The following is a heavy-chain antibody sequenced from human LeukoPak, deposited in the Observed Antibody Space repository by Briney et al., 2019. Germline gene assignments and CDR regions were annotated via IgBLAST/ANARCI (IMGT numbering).Heavy chain of an antibody. CDR1: GFTFSTYS. V-gene: IGHV3-21*01. CDR2: ISPDSNYK. Sequence: GGSLRLSCAASGFTFSTYSMNWLRLAPGKGLEWVSSISPDSNYKYYVDSVKGRFTISRDNAKSSLYLQMNSLRAEDTAVYYCVRAGEAARRESTALYYFDYWGQGTLVTVSS. D-gene: IGHD6-6*01. J-gene: IGHJ4*02. CDR3: VRAGEAARRESTALYYFDY.